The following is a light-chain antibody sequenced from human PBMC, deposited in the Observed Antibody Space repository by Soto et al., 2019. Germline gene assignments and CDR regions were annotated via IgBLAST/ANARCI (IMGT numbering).Light chain of an antibody. J-gene: IGLJ1*01. CDR2: DVS. V-gene: IGLV2-14*01. CDR3: SSYTSFSTHNYV. CDR1: SSDVGGYNY. Sequence: QSALTQPASVSGSPGQSITISCTGTSSDVGGYNYVSWYRQHPGKAPKLMIYDVSNRPSGVSNRFSGSKSGNTASLTISGLQAEDEADYYCSSYTSFSTHNYVFGTGTKLTVL.